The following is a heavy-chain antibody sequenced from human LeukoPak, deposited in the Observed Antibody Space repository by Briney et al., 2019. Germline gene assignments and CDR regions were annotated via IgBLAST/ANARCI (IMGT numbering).Heavy chain of an antibody. V-gene: IGHV1-69*13. Sequence: SVKVSCKASGGTFSSYAISWVRQAPGQGLEWMGGIIPIFGTANYAQKFQGRVTITADESTSTAYMELSSLRSEDTAVYYCARGYGNYYYYYYMDVWGKGATVTVSS. CDR1: GGTFSSYA. D-gene: IGHD1-14*01. J-gene: IGHJ6*03. CDR3: ARGYGNYYYYYYMDV. CDR2: IIPIFGTA.